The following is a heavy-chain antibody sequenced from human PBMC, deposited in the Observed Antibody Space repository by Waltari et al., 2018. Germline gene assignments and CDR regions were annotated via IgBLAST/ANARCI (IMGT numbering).Heavy chain of an antibody. CDR2: IKQDGSES. CDR1: GCTFSSYS. Sequence: EVQLVESGGGLVQPGGSLGISCKAAGCTFSSYSMVWVRQAPGKGLEWVATIKQDGSESYYVDSVKGRFTFSRDNAKNSLYLQMNSLRAEDTAVYYCARPYSSGWYINFDYWGQGTLVTVSS. V-gene: IGHV3-7*01. CDR3: ARPYSSGWYINFDY. D-gene: IGHD6-19*01. J-gene: IGHJ4*02.